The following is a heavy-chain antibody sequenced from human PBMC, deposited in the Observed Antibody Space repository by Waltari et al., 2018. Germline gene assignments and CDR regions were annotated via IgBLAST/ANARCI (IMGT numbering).Heavy chain of an antibody. V-gene: IGHV4-34*01. Sequence: QVQLQQWGAGLLKPSETLSLTCAVYGGSFRGYYWSWIRQPPGTGLEWIGEINQSGSTNHNPSIKSRVTISVDTSKNQFSLKLSSVTAADTAVYYCARAKWLRYVDYWGQGTLVTVSS. D-gene: IGHD5-12*01. CDR3: ARAKWLRYVDY. CDR2: INQSGST. J-gene: IGHJ4*02. CDR1: GGSFRGYY.